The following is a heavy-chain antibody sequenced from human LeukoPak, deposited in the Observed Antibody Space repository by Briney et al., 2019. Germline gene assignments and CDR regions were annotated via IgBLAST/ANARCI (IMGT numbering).Heavy chain of an antibody. CDR1: GFTFSSYG. Sequence: GGSLRLSCAASGFTFSSYGMHWVRQAPGKGLEWVAFIRYDESNKYYADSVKGRFTISRDNSKNTLYLQMNSLRAEDTAVYYCARDEGGGYCSGGNCYSQDWDFWGQGTLVTVSS. V-gene: IGHV3-30*02. CDR2: IRYDESNK. CDR3: ARDEGGGYCSGGNCYSQDWDF. D-gene: IGHD2-15*01. J-gene: IGHJ4*02.